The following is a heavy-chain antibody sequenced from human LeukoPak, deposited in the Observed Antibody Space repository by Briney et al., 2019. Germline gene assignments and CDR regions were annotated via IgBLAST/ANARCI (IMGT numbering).Heavy chain of an antibody. CDR3: ARTMGYCSSTSCYLYYYYGMDV. CDR1: GGTFSSYA. CDR2: INPNSGGT. J-gene: IGHJ6*02. D-gene: IGHD2-2*01. Sequence: ASVKVSCKASGGTFSSYAISWVRQAPGQGLEWMGWINPNSGGTNYAQKFLGRVTMTRDTSISTAYMELSRLRSDDTAVYYCARTMGYCSSTSCYLYYYYGMDVWGQGTTVTVSS. V-gene: IGHV1-2*02.